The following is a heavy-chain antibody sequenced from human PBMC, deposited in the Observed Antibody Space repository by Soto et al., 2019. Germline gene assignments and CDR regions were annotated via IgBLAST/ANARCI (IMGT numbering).Heavy chain of an antibody. J-gene: IGHJ4*02. V-gene: IGHV3-7*01. D-gene: IGHD2-15*01. CDR3: ESRVGRPGDRSFDY. CDR1: EFTFSHYW. Sequence: EVQLVESGGGLVQPGGSLRLSCTASEFTFSHYWMSWVRQAPGKGLEWVANIKQGGSEKYYVDSVKGRFTISRDNAKNSLYLQMISLRAEDTAVYYCESRVGRPGDRSFDYWGQGTLLTVSS. CDR2: IKQGGSEK.